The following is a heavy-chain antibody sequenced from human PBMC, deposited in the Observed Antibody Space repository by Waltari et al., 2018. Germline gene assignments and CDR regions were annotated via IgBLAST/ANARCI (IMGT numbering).Heavy chain of an antibody. CDR2: INHRGST. J-gene: IGHJ5*02. CDR1: GGSFSGYY. CDR3: ARAFAIFGVVTFDP. V-gene: IGHV4-34*01. D-gene: IGHD3-3*01. Sequence: QVQLQQWGAGLLKPSETLSLPCAVYGGSFSGYYWSWIRRPPGKGLEWIGEINHRGSTNYNPSLKSRVTISVDTSKNQFSLKLSSVTAADTAVYYCARAFAIFGVVTFDPWGQGTLVTVSS.